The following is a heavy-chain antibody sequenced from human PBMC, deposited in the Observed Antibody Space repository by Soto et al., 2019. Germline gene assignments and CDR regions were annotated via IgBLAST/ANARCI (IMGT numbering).Heavy chain of an antibody. V-gene: IGHV1-58*01. J-gene: IGHJ4*02. Sequence: SVKVSCKASGFTFTSSAVQWVRQARGQRLEWIGWIVVGSGNTNYAQKFQERVTITRDMSTSTAYMELSSLRSEDTAVYYCHINLQPWLRLRDYWGQGTLVTVSS. CDR1: GFTFTSSA. CDR2: IVVGSGNT. D-gene: IGHD5-12*01. CDR3: HINLQPWLRLRDY.